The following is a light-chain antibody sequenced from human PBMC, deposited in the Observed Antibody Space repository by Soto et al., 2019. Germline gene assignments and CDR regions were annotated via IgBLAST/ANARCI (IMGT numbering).Light chain of an antibody. CDR3: QQRSNWPPNT. Sequence: EIVLTQSPATLSLSPGERATLSCRASQSVSSYLAWYQQKPGQAPRLLIYDASTRATGIPARFSGSGSGTDFTTTISSLEPEDVAVYYCQQRSNWPPNTFGQGTKLEIK. J-gene: IGKJ2*01. CDR1: QSVSSY. CDR2: DAS. V-gene: IGKV3-11*01.